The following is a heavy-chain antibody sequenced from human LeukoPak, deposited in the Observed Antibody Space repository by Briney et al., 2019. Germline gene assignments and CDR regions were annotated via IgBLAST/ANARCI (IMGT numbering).Heavy chain of an antibody. V-gene: IGHV3-48*01. Sequence: PGGSLRLSCAASGFTFSTYNMNWVRQAPGKGLEWVSYISSSGSIMYYADSVKGRFTISRDNAKNSLYLQMNSLRAEDTAVYYCARAAGDPYWGQGTLVTVSS. CDR3: ARAAGDPY. CDR1: GFTFSTYN. CDR2: ISSSGSIM. J-gene: IGHJ4*02. D-gene: IGHD7-27*01.